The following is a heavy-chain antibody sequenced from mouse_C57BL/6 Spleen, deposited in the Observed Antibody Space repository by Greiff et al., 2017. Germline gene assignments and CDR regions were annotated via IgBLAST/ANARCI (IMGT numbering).Heavy chain of an antibody. Sequence: EVQRVESGGGLVKPGGSLKLSCAASGFTFSDYGMHWVRQAPEKGLEWVAYISSGSSTIYYADTVKGRFTISRDNAKNTLFLQMTSLRSEDTAMYYCARSHYYGNYAMDYWGQGTSVTVSS. CDR2: ISSGSSTI. CDR3: ARSHYYGNYAMDY. J-gene: IGHJ4*01. CDR1: GFTFSDYG. D-gene: IGHD1-1*01. V-gene: IGHV5-17*01.